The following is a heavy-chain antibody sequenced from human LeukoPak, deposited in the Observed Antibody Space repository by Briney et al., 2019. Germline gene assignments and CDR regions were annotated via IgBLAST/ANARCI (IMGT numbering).Heavy chain of an antibody. CDR3: ARAGRAWEYYYDSSGYSSRYFDY. CDR2: INPNSGGT. V-gene: IGHV1-2*02. D-gene: IGHD3-22*01. Sequence: EASVKVSCKASGYTFTGYYMHWVRQAPGQGLEWMGWINPNSGGTNYAQKFQGRVTMTRDTSISTAYMELSRLRSDDTAVYYCARAGRAWEYYYDSSGYSSRYFDYWGQGTLVTVSS. J-gene: IGHJ4*02. CDR1: GYTFTGYY.